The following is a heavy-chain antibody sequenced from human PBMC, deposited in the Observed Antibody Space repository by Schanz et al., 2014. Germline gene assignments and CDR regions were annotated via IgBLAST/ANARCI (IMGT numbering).Heavy chain of an antibody. CDR2: IIPILGIA. D-gene: IGHD2-2*02. J-gene: IGHJ6*03. V-gene: IGHV1-69*09. CDR1: GYSFTSYY. CDR3: AGTYCSSTSCYTGYYYMDV. Sequence: QVQLVQSGAEVKKPGASVKVSCKAFGYSFTSYYIHWVRQAPGQGLEWMGRIIPILGIANYAQNFQGRVTITADKSTSTAYMELTSLRSEDTAVYYCAGTYCSSTSCYTGYYYMDVWGKGTTVTVSS.